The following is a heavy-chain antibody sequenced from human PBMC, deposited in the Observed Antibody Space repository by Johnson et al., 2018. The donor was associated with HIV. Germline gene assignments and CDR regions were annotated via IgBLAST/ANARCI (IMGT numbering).Heavy chain of an antibody. D-gene: IGHD7-27*01. Sequence: VQLVESGGGLVQPGRSLRLSCAASGFTFDDYAMHWVRQAPGKGLEWVSGISWNSGSIGYADSVKGRVTISRDNAKNSLYLQMNSLRAEDTALYYCAKSTNRKLGIGNDAFDIWGQGTMVTVSS. J-gene: IGHJ3*02. CDR3: AKSTNRKLGIGNDAFDI. CDR1: GFTFDDYA. V-gene: IGHV3-9*01. CDR2: ISWNSGSI.